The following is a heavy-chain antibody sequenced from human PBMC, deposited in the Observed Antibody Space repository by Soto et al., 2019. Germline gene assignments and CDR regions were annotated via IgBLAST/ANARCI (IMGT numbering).Heavy chain of an antibody. CDR1: GYTFTIYG. D-gene: IGHD3-16*02. Sequence: ASVKVSCKASGYTFTIYGISWVLQAPGQGLEWMGWISAYNGNTNYAQKLQGRVTMTTDTSTSTAYMELRSLRSDDTAVYYCARDRYYDYIWGSYRYRAADAFDIWGQGTMVTVSS. CDR3: ARDRYYDYIWGSYRYRAADAFDI. J-gene: IGHJ3*02. V-gene: IGHV1-18*01. CDR2: ISAYNGNT.